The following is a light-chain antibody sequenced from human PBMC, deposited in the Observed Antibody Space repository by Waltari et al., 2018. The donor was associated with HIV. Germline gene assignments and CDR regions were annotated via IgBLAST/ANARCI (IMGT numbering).Light chain of an antibody. V-gene: IGLV2-14*03. CDR3: ASFTGDNTVM. Sequence: AVTQPASVSGLPGQSTTISCTVLDSDFGLSTFVSWYQQHSGKPPKLILYDVDSRASGVSDRFSGSMSGNTASLTISGLRAEDEAHYYCASFTGDNTVMFGGGTEVTVL. CDR1: DSDFGLSTF. J-gene: IGLJ3*02. CDR2: DVD.